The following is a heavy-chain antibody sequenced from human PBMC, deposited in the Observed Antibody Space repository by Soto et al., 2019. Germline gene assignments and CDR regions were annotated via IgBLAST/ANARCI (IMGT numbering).Heavy chain of an antibody. J-gene: IGHJ6*02. V-gene: IGHV1-2*02. CDR2: INPSSGGT. Sequence: ASVKVSCKASGCTFTDYFIHWVRQAPGQGLEWLGWINPSSGGTNYAQSFQGRVAMTRDSSISTAYMELSSLRSDDTAVYYCARGEHTAIQHYTYYYGMDVWGHGTTVTVSS. D-gene: IGHD5-18*01. CDR3: ARGEHTAIQHYTYYYGMDV. CDR1: GCTFTDYF.